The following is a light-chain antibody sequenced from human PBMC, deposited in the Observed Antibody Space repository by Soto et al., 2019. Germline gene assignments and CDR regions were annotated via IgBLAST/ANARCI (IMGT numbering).Light chain of an antibody. J-gene: IGLJ1*01. CDR2: GDN. V-gene: IGLV1-40*01. CDR3: QSYDSSLNRV. Sequence: QSVLSQPPSVSGAPGQSITISFTGSSSNIGANYDVHWYRQVPGTAHKLLMSGDNNRLSGVADRFSGSKSVTSASLAITRLQAEDEAAYYFQSYDSSLNRVFGTGTELTVL. CDR1: SSNIGANYD.